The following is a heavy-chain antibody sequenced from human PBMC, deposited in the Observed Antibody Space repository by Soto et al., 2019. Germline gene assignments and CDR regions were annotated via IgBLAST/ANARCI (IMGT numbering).Heavy chain of an antibody. J-gene: IGHJ5*02. CDR1: GYTFTSYG. CDR2: ISAYNGNT. Sequence: VSVKVSCKASGYTFTSYGISWVRQAHEQGLEWMGWISAYNGNTNYAQKLQGRVTMTTDTSTSTAYMELRSLRSDDTAVYYCARGPQADSNYEGSWFDPWGQGTLVTVSS. V-gene: IGHV1-18*01. D-gene: IGHD4-4*01. CDR3: ARGPQADSNYEGSWFDP.